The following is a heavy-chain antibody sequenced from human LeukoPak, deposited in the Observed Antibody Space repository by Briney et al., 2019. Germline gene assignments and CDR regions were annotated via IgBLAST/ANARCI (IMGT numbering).Heavy chain of an antibody. Sequence: GGSLRLSCAASGFTFSNYEMNWVRQAPGKGLEWISYITSSSSTIYYADSVKGRFTISRDNAKNSLYLQMNSLRAEDTAVYYCARFSDAYSDQRADYWGQGTLVTVSS. J-gene: IGHJ4*02. CDR1: GFTFSNYE. CDR3: ARFSDAYSDQRADY. CDR2: ITSSSSTI. V-gene: IGHV3-48*03. D-gene: IGHD5-24*01.